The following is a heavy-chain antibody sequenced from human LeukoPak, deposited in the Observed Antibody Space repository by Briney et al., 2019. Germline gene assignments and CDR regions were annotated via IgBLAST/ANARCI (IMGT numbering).Heavy chain of an antibody. Sequence: HPGRSLRLSCAASGFTFSTYAMHWFRQAPGKGLEWVAVMSYDEGTKYYADSVKGRFTISRDNSKNTLYLQLNSLRAEDTAVYYCMRGGTDDYWGQGTLVTVSS. CDR3: MRGGTDDY. V-gene: IGHV3-30*01. J-gene: IGHJ4*02. D-gene: IGHD3-16*01. CDR2: MSYDEGTK. CDR1: GFTFSTYA.